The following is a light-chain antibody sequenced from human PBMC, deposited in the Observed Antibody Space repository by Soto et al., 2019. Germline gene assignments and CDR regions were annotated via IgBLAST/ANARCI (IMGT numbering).Light chain of an antibody. CDR3: ISYAGSKAV. CDR1: SSDVGGYNY. V-gene: IGLV2-8*01. CDR2: EVS. J-gene: IGLJ7*01. Sequence: QSALTQPPSASGSPGQSVTISCTGTSSDVGGYNYVSWYQQHPGKAPKLMIYEVSKRPSGVPDRFSGSKSGNTASLTVSGLQAEDEADYYCISYAGSKAVFGGGTQLTVL.